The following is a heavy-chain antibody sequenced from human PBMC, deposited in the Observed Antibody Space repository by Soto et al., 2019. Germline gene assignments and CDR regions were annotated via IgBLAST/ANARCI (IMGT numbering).Heavy chain of an antibody. CDR3: AKDRVSTVTTGNFDY. J-gene: IGHJ4*02. CDR1: GFTFSSYA. V-gene: IGHV3-23*01. D-gene: IGHD4-17*01. Sequence: GGSLRLSCASSGFTFSSYAMSWVRQAPGKGLEWVSAISGSGGSIYYADSVKGRFTISRDNSKNTLYLQMNSLRAEDTAVYYCAKDRVSTVTTGNFDYWGQGTLVTVSS. CDR2: ISGSGGSI.